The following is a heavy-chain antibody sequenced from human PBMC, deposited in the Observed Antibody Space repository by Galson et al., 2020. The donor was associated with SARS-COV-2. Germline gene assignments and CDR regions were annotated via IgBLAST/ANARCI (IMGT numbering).Heavy chain of an antibody. V-gene: IGHV4-39*01. CDR1: GGSVRSSGQY. CDR2: IHYSGST. CDR3: ARGVYDPLAGHYRGDGMDV. Sequence: SETLSLTCTVPGGSVRSSGQYWVWIRQSPGKGLEYIGSIHYSGSTYYNPSLKSRVTTSVDTSKNQVSLKLSSVTAADTAVYYCARGVYDPLAGHYRGDGMDVWGQGTTVSVSS. D-gene: IGHD6-19*01. J-gene: IGHJ6*02.